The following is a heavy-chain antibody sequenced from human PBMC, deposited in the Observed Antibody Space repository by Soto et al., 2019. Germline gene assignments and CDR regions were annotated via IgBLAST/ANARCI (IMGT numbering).Heavy chain of an antibody. D-gene: IGHD2-15*01. CDR2: ISAYNGNT. J-gene: IGHJ4*02. CDR3: ARDRHTRTRAVSEATFDY. V-gene: IGHV1-18*01. Sequence: ASVKVSCKASGYTFTSYGISWVRQAPGQGLEWMGWISAYNGNTNYAQKLQGRVTMPTDTSTSTAYMELRSLRSDDTAVYYCARDRHTRTRAVSEATFDYWGQGTLVTVSS. CDR1: GYTFTSYG.